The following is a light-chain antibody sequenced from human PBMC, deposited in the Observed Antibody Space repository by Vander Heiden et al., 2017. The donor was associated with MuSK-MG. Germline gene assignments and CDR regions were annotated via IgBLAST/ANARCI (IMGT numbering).Light chain of an antibody. V-gene: IGKV1-39*01. CDR2: AAS. CDR3: QQSDSTPQYT. CDR1: QSISSY. Sequence: DIQMTQSPSSLSASVGDRVTITCRASQSISSYLNWYQQKPGKAPKLLIYAASSLQSGVPSRFSGSGYGTDFTLTISSRQPEDFTPYYCQQSDSTPQYTFGQGTKLXIK. J-gene: IGKJ2*01.